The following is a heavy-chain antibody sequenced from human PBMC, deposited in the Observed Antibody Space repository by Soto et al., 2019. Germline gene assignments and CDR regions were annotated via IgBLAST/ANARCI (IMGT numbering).Heavy chain of an antibody. CDR2: IKQDGSEK. V-gene: IGHV3-7*05. D-gene: IGHD3-3*01. J-gene: IGHJ4*02. Sequence: EVQLVESGGGLVQPGGSLRLSCAASGFTFSSYWMSWVRQAPGKGLEWVANIKQDGSEKYYVDSVKGRFTISRDNAKNSLYLQMNSLRAEDTAVYYCAGDSLDGSNDDFWSGYPQPFGYWGQGTLVTVSS. CDR1: GFTFSSYW. CDR3: AGDSLDGSNDDFWSGYPQPFGY.